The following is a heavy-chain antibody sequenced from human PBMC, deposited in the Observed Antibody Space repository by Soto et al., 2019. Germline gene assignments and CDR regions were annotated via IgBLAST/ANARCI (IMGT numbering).Heavy chain of an antibody. J-gene: IGHJ1*01. CDR2: IYYSGST. CDR3: ARLGHVYYYDSSGYREYCQH. CDR1: GGSISSYY. V-gene: IGHV4-59*01. Sequence: SETLSLTCTVSGGSISSYYWSWIRQPPGKGLEWIGYIYYSGSTNYNPSLKSRVTISVDTSKNQFSLKLSSVTAADTAVYYCARLGHVYYYDSSGYREYCQHWGQGTLVTVS. D-gene: IGHD3-22*01.